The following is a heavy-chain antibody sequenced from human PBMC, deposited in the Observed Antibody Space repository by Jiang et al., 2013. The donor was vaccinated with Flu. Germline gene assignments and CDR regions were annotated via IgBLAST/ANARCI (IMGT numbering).Heavy chain of an antibody. Sequence: GSGLVKPSETLSLTCTVSGGSISSSSYYWGWIRQPPGKGLEWIGSIYYSGSTYYNPSLKSRVTISVDTSKNQFSLKLSSVTAADTAVYYCARGVGDFWSGYADAFDIWGQGTMVTVSS. CDR2: IYYSGST. J-gene: IGHJ3*02. CDR3: ARGVGDFWSGYADAFDI. V-gene: IGHV4-39*07. D-gene: IGHD3-3*01. CDR1: GGSISSSSYY.